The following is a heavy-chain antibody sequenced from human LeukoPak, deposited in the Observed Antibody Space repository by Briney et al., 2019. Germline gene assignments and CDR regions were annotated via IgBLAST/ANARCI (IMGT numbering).Heavy chain of an antibody. CDR2: IYTSGST. Sequence: PSETLSLTCTVSGGSISSGSYYWSWIRQPAGKGLEWIGRIYTSGSTNYNPSLKSRVTISVDTSKNQFSLKLSSVTAADTAVYYCARAKPLGYCSGGSCYRTNYFDYWGRGTLVTVSS. CDR1: GGSISSGSYY. CDR3: ARAKPLGYCSGGSCYRTNYFDY. D-gene: IGHD2-15*01. J-gene: IGHJ4*02. V-gene: IGHV4-61*02.